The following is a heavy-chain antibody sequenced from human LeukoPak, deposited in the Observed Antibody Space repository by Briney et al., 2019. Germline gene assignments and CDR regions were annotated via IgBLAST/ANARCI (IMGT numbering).Heavy chain of an antibody. Sequence: GGSLRLSCAASGFSFSSYEMNWVRQAPGKGLECVSYISSSGSAIFYADSVKGRFTISRDNAKNSLFLQMNSLRAEDTAFYYCASKGGFDDWGQGTLVTVSS. CDR3: ASKGGFDD. D-gene: IGHD2-15*01. CDR2: ISSSGSAI. J-gene: IGHJ4*02. CDR1: GFSFSSYE. V-gene: IGHV3-48*03.